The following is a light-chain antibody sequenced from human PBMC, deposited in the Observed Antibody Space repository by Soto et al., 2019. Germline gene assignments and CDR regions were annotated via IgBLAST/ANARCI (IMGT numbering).Light chain of an antibody. CDR1: QSVSNK. V-gene: IGKV3D-15*01. Sequence: DIVLTQSPATLSVSAGDRATLSCRASQSVSNKLVWYQQKPRQAPRLLIYGASSRATGIPARFSGSGSGTEFTLTISSLQSEDFAVYYCQQYNNWPPLTFGQGTKVDIK. J-gene: IGKJ1*01. CDR2: GAS. CDR3: QQYNNWPPLT.